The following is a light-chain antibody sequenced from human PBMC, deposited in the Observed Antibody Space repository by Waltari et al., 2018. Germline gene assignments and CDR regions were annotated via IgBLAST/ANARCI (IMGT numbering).Light chain of an antibody. CDR2: AAS. J-gene: IGKJ3*01. CDR1: QGINNY. Sequence: DIKKIQSPSSLSASVGDRVTITCRASQGINNYLDWYQQKPGKVPKLLIYAASTLHAGFPSTFSRSVAGTDFTLTISSQQPEDVATYYCQKYISALGPFGPGTKVDI. CDR3: QKYISALGP. V-gene: IGKV1-27*01.